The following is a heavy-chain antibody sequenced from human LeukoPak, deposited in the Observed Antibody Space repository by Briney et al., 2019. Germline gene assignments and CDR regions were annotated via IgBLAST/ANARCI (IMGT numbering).Heavy chain of an antibody. D-gene: IGHD3-10*01. V-gene: IGHV4-39*01. CDR1: GGSISSSSYY. CDR3: ARLWFGAYYFDY. Sequence: PSETLSLTCTVSGGSISSSSYYWGWIRQPRGKGLEWIGNIFYSGSTYYNPSLKSRVTISVDTSKNQFSLKLNSVTAADTAVYYCARLWFGAYYFDYWGQGTLVTVSS. J-gene: IGHJ4*02. CDR2: IFYSGST.